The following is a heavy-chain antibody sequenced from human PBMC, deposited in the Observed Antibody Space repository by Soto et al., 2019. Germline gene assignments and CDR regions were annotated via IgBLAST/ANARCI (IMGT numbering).Heavy chain of an antibody. CDR2: INPNSGGT. Sequence: GASVKVSCKASGYTFTGYYMHWVRQAPGQGLEWMGWINPNSGGTNYAQKFQGWVTMTRDTSISTAYMELSRLRSDDTAVYYCARDLSTTVTTPQGSSYYYYYGMDVWGQGTTVTVSS. J-gene: IGHJ6*02. CDR3: ARDLSTTVTTPQGSSYYYYYGMDV. D-gene: IGHD4-17*01. CDR1: GYTFTGYY. V-gene: IGHV1-2*04.